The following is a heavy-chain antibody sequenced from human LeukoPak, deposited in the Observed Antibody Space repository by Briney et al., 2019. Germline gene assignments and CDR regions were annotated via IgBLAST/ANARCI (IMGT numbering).Heavy chain of an antibody. J-gene: IGHJ4*02. CDR2: ISGSGGST. Sequence: GGSLRLSCAASGFTFSSYATSWVRQAPGKGLEWVSAISGSGGSTYYADSVKGRFTISRDNSKNTLYLQMNSLRAEDTAVYYCAKDLRGSYTFDYWGQGTLVTVSS. CDR3: AKDLRGSYTFDY. CDR1: GFTFSSYA. D-gene: IGHD1-26*01. V-gene: IGHV3-23*01.